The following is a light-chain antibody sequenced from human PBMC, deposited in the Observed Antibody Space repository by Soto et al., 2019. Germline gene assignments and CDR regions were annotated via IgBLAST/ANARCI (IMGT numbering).Light chain of an antibody. V-gene: IGLV2-14*03. CDR2: DVT. J-gene: IGLJ1*01. Sequence: QSALPQPASLSGSPGQSITISCTGTGSDVGGYDYVSWYQQYPGKAPKLVIYDVTNRPSGVSNRFSGSKSGNTAALIIFGLQAEDEADYYCCSYTSSGTYVFGTGTKVTVL. CDR1: GSDVGGYDY. CDR3: CSYTSSGTYV.